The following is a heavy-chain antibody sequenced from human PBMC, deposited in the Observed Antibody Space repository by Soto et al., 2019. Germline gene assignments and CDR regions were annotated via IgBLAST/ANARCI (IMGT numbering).Heavy chain of an antibody. J-gene: IGHJ3*02. Sequence: PSETLSLTCTVSGGPISSYYWSWIRQPPGKGLEWIGYIYYSGSTNYNPSLKSRVTISVDTSKNQFSLKLSSVTAADTAVYYCARDLSSGWYPPNAFDIWGQGTMVTVSS. CDR1: GGPISSYY. CDR2: IYYSGST. V-gene: IGHV4-59*01. CDR3: ARDLSSGWYPPNAFDI. D-gene: IGHD6-19*01.